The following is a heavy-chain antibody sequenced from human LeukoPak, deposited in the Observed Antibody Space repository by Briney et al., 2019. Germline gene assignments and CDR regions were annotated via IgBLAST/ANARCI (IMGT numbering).Heavy chain of an antibody. V-gene: IGHV3-33*01. CDR3: ARDRGYYYYGMDA. Sequence: SGRSLRLSCAASGFTFSTYGIHWVRQAPGKGLEWVAVIWYDGSNKYYADSVKGRFTISRDNSKNTLYLQMNSLRAEGTAVYYCARDRGYYYYGMDAWGQGTTVTVSS. CDR1: GFTFSTYG. J-gene: IGHJ6*02. CDR2: IWYDGSNK.